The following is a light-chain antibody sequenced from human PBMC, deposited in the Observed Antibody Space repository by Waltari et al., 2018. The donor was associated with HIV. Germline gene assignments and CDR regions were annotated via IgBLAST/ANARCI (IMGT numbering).Light chain of an antibody. CDR1: SSDVGGSNY. J-gene: IGLJ3*02. CDR2: DVN. V-gene: IGLV2-14*03. Sequence: QSALTQPASVSGSPGQSITIPCTGTSSDVGGSNYVSWYQRQPGKAPKLMIYDVNNRPSGVSNRFSGSKSGNTASLTISGLQAEDEADYYCSSYTSSSTRVFGGGTKVTVL. CDR3: SSYTSSSTRV.